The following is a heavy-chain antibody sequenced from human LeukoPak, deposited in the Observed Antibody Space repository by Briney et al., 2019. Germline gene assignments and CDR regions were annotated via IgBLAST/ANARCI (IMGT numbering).Heavy chain of an antibody. J-gene: IGHJ4*02. V-gene: IGHV3-30*04. CDR2: ISYDGSNK. CDR1: GFTFSSYA. D-gene: IGHD6-19*01. CDR3: AKGGWDY. Sequence: PGRSLRLSCAASGFTFSSYAMHWVRQAPGKGLEWVAVISYDGSNKYYADSVKGRFTISRDNSKNTLYLQMNSLRAEDTAVYYCAKGGWDYWGQGTLVTVSS.